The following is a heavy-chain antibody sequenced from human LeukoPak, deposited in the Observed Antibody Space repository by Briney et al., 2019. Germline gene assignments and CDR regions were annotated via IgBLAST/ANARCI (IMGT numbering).Heavy chain of an antibody. CDR1: GFTFSSYG. CDR3: AKDRSGYGAPSPFDY. D-gene: IGHD5-12*01. CDR2: ISYDGSNK. J-gene: IGHJ4*02. V-gene: IGHV3-30*18. Sequence: PGRSLRLSCAASGFTFSSYGMHWVRQAPGKGLEWVAVISYDGSNKYYADSVKGRFTISRDNSKNTLHLQMNSLRAEDTAVYYCAKDRSGYGAPSPFDYWGQGTLVTVSS.